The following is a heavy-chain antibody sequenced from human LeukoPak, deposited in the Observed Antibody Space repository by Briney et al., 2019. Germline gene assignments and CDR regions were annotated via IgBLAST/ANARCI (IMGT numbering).Heavy chain of an antibody. CDR1: GGTFSSYA. J-gene: IGHJ4*02. V-gene: IGHV1-69*13. CDR2: IIPIFGTA. D-gene: IGHD3-3*01. Sequence: SVKVSCKASGGTFSSYAISWVRQAPGQGLEWMGGIIPIFGTANYAQKFQGRVTITADESTSTAYMELSSQRSEDTAVYYCAKDRGLYHDFWSGYYEGWGQGTLVTVSS. CDR3: AKDRGLYHDFWSGYYEG.